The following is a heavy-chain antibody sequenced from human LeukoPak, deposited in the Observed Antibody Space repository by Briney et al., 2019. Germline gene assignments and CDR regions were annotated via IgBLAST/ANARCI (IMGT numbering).Heavy chain of an antibody. CDR2: MYYSGGT. J-gene: IGHJ4*02. Sequence: SETLSLTCRVSGASISGYYWSWIRQPPGKGLEWIGHMYYSGGTTYNPSLKSGVSISLDTSKKHFSLKLSSVTAADTAVYYCAGTGLFFDYWSQGTLVTVSS. CDR1: GASISGYY. CDR3: AGTGLFFDY. D-gene: IGHD7-27*01. V-gene: IGHV4-59*01.